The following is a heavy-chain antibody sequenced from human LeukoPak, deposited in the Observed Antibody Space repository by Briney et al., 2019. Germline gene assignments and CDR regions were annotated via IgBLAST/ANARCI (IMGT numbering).Heavy chain of an antibody. J-gene: IGHJ4*02. Sequence: SVKVSCKASGGTFSSYAISWVRQAPGQGLEWMGGIIPIFGTANYAQKFQGRVTMTRDMSTSTVYMELSSLRSEDTAVYYCARDRSVLRSTKTFDYWGQGTLVTVSS. CDR1: GGTFSSYA. CDR2: IIPIFGTA. CDR3: ARDRSVLRSTKTFDY. D-gene: IGHD3-3*01. V-gene: IGHV1-69*05.